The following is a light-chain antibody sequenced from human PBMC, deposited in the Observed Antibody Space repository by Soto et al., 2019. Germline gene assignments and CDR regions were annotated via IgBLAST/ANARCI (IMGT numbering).Light chain of an antibody. CDR1: ENIFKF. CDR2: AAS. CDR3: QHYNTQSIT. V-gene: IGKV1-5*01. J-gene: IGKJ4*01. Sequence: DIQLIQSPATLSASVGDRITITCRASENIFKFLAWYQQRSGRAPNLLIYAASDLETGLPSRFSGRGSGPEFTLTIDSLQPDDSATYYCQHYNTQSITFGGGTKVDVK.